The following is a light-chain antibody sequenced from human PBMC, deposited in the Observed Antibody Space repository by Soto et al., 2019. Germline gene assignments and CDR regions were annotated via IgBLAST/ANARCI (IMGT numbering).Light chain of an antibody. CDR3: QQYGSSPA. CDR2: GAS. J-gene: IGKJ5*01. CDR1: QSVSSSY. Sequence: VLTQSPCTLSLSPGERATLSCRASQSVSSSYLAWYQQKPGQAPRLLIYGASSRATGIPDRFSGSGSGTDFTLTISRLEPEDFAVYYCQQYGSSPAFGQGTRLEIK. V-gene: IGKV3-20*01.